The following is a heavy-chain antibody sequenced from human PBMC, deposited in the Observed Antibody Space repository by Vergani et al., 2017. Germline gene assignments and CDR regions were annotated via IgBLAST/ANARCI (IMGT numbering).Heavy chain of an antibody. CDR2: IWYDGSNK. CDR3: ARDPGRLWVATYPVT. J-gene: IGHJ5*02. D-gene: IGHD2-21*01. CDR1: GFTFSSYG. V-gene: IGHV3-33*01. Sequence: QVQLVESGGGVVQPGRSLRLSCAASGFTFSSYGMHWVRQAPGKGLEWVAVIWYDGSNKYYADSVKGRLTISRDNSKNTLYLQMNSLRAEDTAVYYCARDPGRLWVATYPVTWGQGTLVTVSS.